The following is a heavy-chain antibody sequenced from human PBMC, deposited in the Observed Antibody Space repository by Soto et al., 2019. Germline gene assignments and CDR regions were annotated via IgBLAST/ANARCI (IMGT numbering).Heavy chain of an antibody. J-gene: IGHJ4*02. CDR3: ARVGGWYVPDY. CDR1: GYTFTSYA. CDR2: INAGNGNT. V-gene: IGHV1-3*05. Sequence: QVQLVQSGAEEKKPGASVKVSCKASGYTFTSYAMHWVRQAPGQRLEWMGWINAGNGNTKYSQKFQGIVTITRDTTARTAYMELYSLRSEDTAVYYCARVGGWYVPDYWGQGTLVTVSS. D-gene: IGHD6-19*01.